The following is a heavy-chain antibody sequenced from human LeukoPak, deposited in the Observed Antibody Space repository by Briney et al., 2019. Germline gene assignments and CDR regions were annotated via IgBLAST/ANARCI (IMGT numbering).Heavy chain of an antibody. CDR3: ARELGGSYYNWFDP. CDR1: GGSFSGYY. J-gene: IGHJ5*02. Sequence: SETLSLTCAVYGGSFSGYYWSWIRQPPGKGLEWIGEINHSGSTNYNPSLKSRVTISVDTSKNQSSLKLSSVTAADTAVYYCARELGGSYYNWFDPWGQGTLVTVSS. V-gene: IGHV4-34*01. D-gene: IGHD1-26*01. CDR2: INHSGST.